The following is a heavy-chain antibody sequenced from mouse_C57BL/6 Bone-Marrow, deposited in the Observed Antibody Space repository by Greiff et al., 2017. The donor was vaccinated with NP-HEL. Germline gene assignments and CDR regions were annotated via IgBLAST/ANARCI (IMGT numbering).Heavy chain of an antibody. D-gene: IGHD2-4*01. CDR1: EYEFPSHD. J-gene: IGHJ1*03. Sequence: DVMLVESGGGLVQPGESLKLSCESNEYEFPSHDMSWVRKTPEKRLELVAAINSDGGSTYYPDTMERRFIISRDNTKKTLYLQMSSLRSEDTALYYCARYDYDGGRYFDVWGTGTTVTVSS. V-gene: IGHV5-2*01. CDR3: ARYDYDGGRYFDV. CDR2: INSDGGST.